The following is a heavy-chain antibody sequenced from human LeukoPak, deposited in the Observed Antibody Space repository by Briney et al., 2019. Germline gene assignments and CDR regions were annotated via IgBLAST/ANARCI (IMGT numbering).Heavy chain of an antibody. V-gene: IGHV3-21*01. D-gene: IGHD6-19*01. J-gene: IGHJ4*02. Sequence: PGGALRLSCAASGFTFSSYSMNRVRQAPGKGLEWVSSISSSSSYVYYAESVKGRVTISRDNAKNSLYLQMNSLRAEETAVYYCATDCYSSRRWVSAYWGQGTLVTVSS. CDR1: GFTFSSYS. CDR3: ATDCYSSRRWVSAY. CDR2: ISSSSSYV.